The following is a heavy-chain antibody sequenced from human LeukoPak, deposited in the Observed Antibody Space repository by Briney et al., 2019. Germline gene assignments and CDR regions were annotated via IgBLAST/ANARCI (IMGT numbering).Heavy chain of an antibody. D-gene: IGHD2-2*02. V-gene: IGHV1-8*01. J-gene: IGHJ3*02. CDR3: AGLYDIVVVPAAIEDI. CDR1: GYTFTSYD. Sequence: ASVKVSCKASGYTFTSYDINWVRQATGQGLEWMGWMNPNSGNTGYAQKFQGRVTMTRNTSISTAYMELSSLRSEDTAVYYCAGLYDIVVVPAAIEDIWGQGTMVTVSS. CDR2: MNPNSGNT.